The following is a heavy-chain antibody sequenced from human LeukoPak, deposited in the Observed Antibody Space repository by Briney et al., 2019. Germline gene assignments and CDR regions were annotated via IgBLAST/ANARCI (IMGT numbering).Heavy chain of an antibody. CDR3: ARGGELERRLFNFDY. CDR1: GFTFSSYA. J-gene: IGHJ4*02. Sequence: GGSLRLSCAASGFTFSSYAMHWVRQAPGKGPEWVAVISYDGSNKYYADSVKGRFTISRDNSKNTLYLQMNSLRAEDTAVYYCARGGELERRLFNFDYWGQGTLVTVSS. D-gene: IGHD1-1*01. CDR2: ISYDGSNK. V-gene: IGHV3-30*04.